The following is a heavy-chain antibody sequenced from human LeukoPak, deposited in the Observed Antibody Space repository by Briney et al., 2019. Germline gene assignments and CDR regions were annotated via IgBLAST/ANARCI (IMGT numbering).Heavy chain of an antibody. CDR2: IYYSGST. CDR3: ARVAMNGDYLDY. V-gene: IGHV4-30-4*01. D-gene: IGHD4-17*01. CDR1: GGSISSGDYY. Sequence: SETLSLTCTVSGGSISSGDYYWSWIRQPPGKGLEWIGYIYYSGSTYYNPSLKSRVTISVDTSKNQFSLKLSSVTAADTAVYYCARVAMNGDYLDYWGQGTLVTVSS. J-gene: IGHJ4*02.